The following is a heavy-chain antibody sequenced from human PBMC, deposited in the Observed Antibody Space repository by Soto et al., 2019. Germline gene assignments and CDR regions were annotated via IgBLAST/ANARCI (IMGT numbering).Heavy chain of an antibody. CDR1: GFNVMRYW. D-gene: IGHD3-16*01. J-gene: IGHJ4*02. V-gene: IGHV3-7*01. CDR3: ARDIGFDYVN. Sequence: PVGSLRLSGAVSGFNVMRYWMSWVRQAPGKGLEWVASIKEDGSEIYYLHSVRGRFSISRDSAGNALHLTMNYLSAEDTGVYFCARDIGFDYVNWGQGTLVTVSS. CDR2: IKEDGSEI.